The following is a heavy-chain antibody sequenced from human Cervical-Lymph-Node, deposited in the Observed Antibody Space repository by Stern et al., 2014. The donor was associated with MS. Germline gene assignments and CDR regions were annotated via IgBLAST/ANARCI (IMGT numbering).Heavy chain of an antibody. CDR2: IFPGGSDI. CDR1: GYTFTSYW. Sequence: EVQLVESGPEVKRPGESLKISCQASGYTFTSYWIGWVRQMPGKGLEWIAIIFPGGSDIRYSPSFQGQVTISADKSSSTAYLQGNNLKASDTAIYYCARQRYFDYWGQGTPVTVSS. V-gene: IGHV5-51*01. J-gene: IGHJ4*02. CDR3: ARQRYFDY.